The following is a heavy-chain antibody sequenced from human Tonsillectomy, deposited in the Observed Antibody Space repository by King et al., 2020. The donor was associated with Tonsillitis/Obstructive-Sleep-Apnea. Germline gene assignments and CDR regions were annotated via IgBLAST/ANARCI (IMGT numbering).Heavy chain of an antibody. CDR1: GYTFTSYY. D-gene: IGHD3-22*01. CDR3: ARENYFDYLNYYSGMDV. V-gene: IGHV1-46*01. J-gene: IGHJ6*02. Sequence: QLVQSGAEVKKPGASVKLSCKASGYTFTSYYMHWVRQAPGQGLEWMGIINPSGGTTTYAQRFQGRVTMTSDTSTSTVYMDLSSLRSEDTAVYYCARENYFDYLNYYSGMDVWGQGTTVTVSS. CDR2: INPSGGTT.